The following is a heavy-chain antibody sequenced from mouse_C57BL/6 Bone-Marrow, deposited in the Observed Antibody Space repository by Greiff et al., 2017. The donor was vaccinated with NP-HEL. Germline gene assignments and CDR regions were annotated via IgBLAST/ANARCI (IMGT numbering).Heavy chain of an antibody. CDR1: GFTFSSYG. J-gene: IGHJ2*01. Sequence: EVKLVESGGDLVKPGGSLKLSCAASGFTFSSYGMSWVRQTPDKRLEWVATISSGGSYTYYPDSVKGRFTISRDNAKNTLYLQMSSLKSEDTAMYYCARKEFVYWGQGTTLTVSS. CDR3: ARKEFVY. CDR2: ISSGGSYT. V-gene: IGHV5-6*01.